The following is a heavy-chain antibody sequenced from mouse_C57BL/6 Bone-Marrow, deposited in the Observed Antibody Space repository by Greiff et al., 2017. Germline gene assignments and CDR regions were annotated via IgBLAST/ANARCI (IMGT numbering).Heavy chain of an antibody. CDR2: IHPNSGST. J-gene: IGHJ4*01. V-gene: IGHV1-64*01. Sequence: LVESGAELVRPGASVKLSCTASGYTFTSYWMHWVKQRPGQGLEWIGMIHPNSGSTNYNEKFKSKATLTVDKSSSTAYMQLSSLTSEDSAVYYCARRGPAYYYGSSYGYYAMDYWGQGTSVTVSS. D-gene: IGHD1-1*01. CDR3: ARRGPAYYYGSSYGYYAMDY. CDR1: GYTFTSYW.